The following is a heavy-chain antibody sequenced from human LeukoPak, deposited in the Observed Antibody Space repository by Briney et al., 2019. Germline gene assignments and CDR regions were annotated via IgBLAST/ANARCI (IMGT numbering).Heavy chain of an antibody. Sequence: GGSLRLSCAASGFTFSSYAMSWVRQAPGKGLEWVSAINVSGGSTYFADSVKGRFTISRDNSKNTLYLQMNSLRADDTAVYYCAKLGLGTRRLWYFDLWGRGTLVTVSS. D-gene: IGHD7-27*01. CDR1: GFTFSSYA. V-gene: IGHV3-23*01. CDR3: AKLGLGTRRLWYFDL. CDR2: INVSGGST. J-gene: IGHJ2*01.